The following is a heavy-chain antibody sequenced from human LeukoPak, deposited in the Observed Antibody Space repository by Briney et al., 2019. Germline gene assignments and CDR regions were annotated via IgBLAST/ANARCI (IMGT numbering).Heavy chain of an antibody. D-gene: IGHD1-26*01. CDR2: IYYSGST. V-gene: IGHV4-39*01. CDR3: ARHSPVWELPFDY. CDR1: GGSISSGDYY. J-gene: IGHJ4*02. Sequence: PSETLSLTCTVSGGSISSGDYYWSWIRQPPGKGLERIGSIYYSGSTYYNPSLKSRVTISVDTSKNQFSLKLSSVTAADTAVYYCARHSPVWELPFDYWGQGTLVTVSS.